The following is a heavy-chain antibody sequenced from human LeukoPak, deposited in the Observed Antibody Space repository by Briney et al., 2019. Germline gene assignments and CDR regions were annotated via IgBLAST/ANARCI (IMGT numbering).Heavy chain of an antibody. CDR2: ILYDGSNK. CDR1: GFTFSSYG. D-gene: IGHD6-13*01. CDR3: ASGRHSSSWYLEFGY. Sequence: GRSLRLSCAASGFTFSSYGMHWVRQAPGKGLEWVAVILYDGSNKYYADSVKGRFTISRDNSKNTLYLQMNSLRAEDTAVYYCASGRHSSSWYLEFGYWGQGTLVTVSS. V-gene: IGHV3-30*03. J-gene: IGHJ4*02.